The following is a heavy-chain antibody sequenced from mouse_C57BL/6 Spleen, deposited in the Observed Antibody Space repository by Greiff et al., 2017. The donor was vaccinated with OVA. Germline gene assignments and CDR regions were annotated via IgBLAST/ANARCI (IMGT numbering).Heavy chain of an antibody. CDR3: ARTGKIYGYDVRAMDD. D-gene: IGHD2-2*01. J-gene: IGHJ4*01. CDR1: GYTFTSYW. V-gene: IGHV1-52*01. Sequence: QVQLQQPGAELVRPGSSVTLSCKASGYTFTSYWMHWVKQRPIQGLEWIGNIYPSDSETHYNQKFKDKATLTVDKSSSTAYMQLSSLTSEDSAVYYWARTGKIYGYDVRAMDDWGQGTSVTVAS. CDR2: IYPSDSET.